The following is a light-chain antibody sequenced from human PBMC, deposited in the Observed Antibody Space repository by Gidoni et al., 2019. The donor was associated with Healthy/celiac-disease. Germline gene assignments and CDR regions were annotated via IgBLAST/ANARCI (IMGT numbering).Light chain of an antibody. Sequence: SYELTQPPSVSVYPGQTARITCSGDALPKQYAYWYQQKPGQAPVLVIYKDSERPSGIPERFSGSSSGTTVTLTISGVQAEDEADYYCQSADSSGTYVVFGGGTKLTVL. CDR2: KDS. CDR3: QSADSSGTYVV. J-gene: IGLJ2*01. CDR1: ALPKQY. V-gene: IGLV3-25*02.